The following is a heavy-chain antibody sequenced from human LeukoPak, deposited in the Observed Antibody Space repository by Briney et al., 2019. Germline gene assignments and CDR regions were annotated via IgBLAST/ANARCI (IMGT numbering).Heavy chain of an antibody. CDR3: ARVGTYYRSLDS. D-gene: IGHD3-10*01. J-gene: IGHJ4*02. V-gene: IGHV4-59*01. Sequence: SETLSLTCTVSGGSINDASWNWIRQPPGQGLEWIGYIYHSGGTNYNPSLKSRVSISLDTSENQFSLKLSPVTAADTAVYYCARVGTYYRSLDSWGQGTLVTVSS. CDR1: GGSINDAS. CDR2: IYHSGGT.